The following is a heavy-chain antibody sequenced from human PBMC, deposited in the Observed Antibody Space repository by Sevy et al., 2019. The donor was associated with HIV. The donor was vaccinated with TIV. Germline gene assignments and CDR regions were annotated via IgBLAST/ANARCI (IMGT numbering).Heavy chain of an antibody. D-gene: IGHD7-27*01. Sequence: ASVKVSCKASRGTFGTYGISWVRQAPGQGLQWMGGFIPIFDIPNYEETFMGRVTFAADKSTSTAYMELNSLGSEETAVYYCARVDVTGGSYHYMDVWGEGSAVTVSS. CDR3: ARVDVTGGSYHYMDV. J-gene: IGHJ6*03. CDR2: FIPIFDIP. V-gene: IGHV1-69*10. CDR1: RGTFGTYG.